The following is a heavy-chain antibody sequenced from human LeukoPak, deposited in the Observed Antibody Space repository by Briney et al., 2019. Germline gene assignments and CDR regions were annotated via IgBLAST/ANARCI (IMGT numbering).Heavy chain of an antibody. V-gene: IGHV3-23*01. D-gene: IGHD4/OR15-4a*01. CDR2: ISGSGGST. J-gene: IGHJ4*02. CDR1: GFTFSSYA. CDR3: AKYSGRTMVTYCFNY. Sequence: GGSLGLSCAASGFTFSSYAMSWARQAPGKGLEWVSGISGSGGSTYYADSVKGRFTISRDNSKNTLDLQMNSLRVEDTAVYYCAKYSGRTMVTYCFNYWGQGTLVTVPS.